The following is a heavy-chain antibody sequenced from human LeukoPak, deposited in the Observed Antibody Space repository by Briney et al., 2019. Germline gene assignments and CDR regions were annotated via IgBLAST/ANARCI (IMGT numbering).Heavy chain of an antibody. V-gene: IGHV3-30*02. J-gene: IGHJ4*02. D-gene: IGHD1-26*01. CDR2: IRYGGSNK. Sequence: GGSLRLSCAASGFTFSSYGMHWVRQAPGKGLEWVAFIRYGGSNKYYADSVKGRFTISRDNSKNTLYLQMNSLRAEDTAVYYCAKDHIVGATTEVDYWGQGTLVTVSS. CDR3: AKDHIVGATTEVDY. CDR1: GFTFSSYG.